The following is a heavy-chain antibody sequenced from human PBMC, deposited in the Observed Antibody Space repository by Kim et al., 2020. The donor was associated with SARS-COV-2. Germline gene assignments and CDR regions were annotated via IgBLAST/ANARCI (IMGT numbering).Heavy chain of an antibody. V-gene: IGHV3-30*18. J-gene: IGHJ4*02. D-gene: IGHD2-8*02. Sequence: GGSLRLSCAASGFTFSSYGMHWVRQAPGKGLEWVAVISYDGSNKYYADSVKGRFTISRDNSKNTLYLQMNSLRAEDTAVYYCAKDGGLEYRWGPSYFDYWGQGTLVTVSS. CDR1: GFTFSSYG. CDR2: ISYDGSNK. CDR3: AKDGGLEYRWGPSYFDY.